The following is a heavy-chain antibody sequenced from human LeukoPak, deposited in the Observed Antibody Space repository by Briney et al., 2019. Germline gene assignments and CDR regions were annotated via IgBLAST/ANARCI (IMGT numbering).Heavy chain of an antibody. CDR1: GYIFTSYW. CDR2: IYPGDSDT. J-gene: IGHJ3*02. D-gene: IGHD5-18*01. V-gene: IGHV5-51*01. CDR3: ARPYTAMASDAFDI. Sequence: AGESLKISCKGSGYIFTSYWIGWVRQMPGKGLEWMGIIYPGDSDTRYSPSFQGQVTISADKSISTAYLQWSSLKASDTAMYYCARPYTAMASDAFDIWGQGTMVTVSS.